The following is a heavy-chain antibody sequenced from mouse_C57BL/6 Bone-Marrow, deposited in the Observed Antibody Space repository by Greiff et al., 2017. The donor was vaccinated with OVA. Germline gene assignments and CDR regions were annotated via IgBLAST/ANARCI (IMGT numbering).Heavy chain of an antibody. Sequence: QVTLKEPGPGILQPSQTLSLTCSFSGFSLSTFGMGVGWIRQPSGKGLEWLVHIWWDDDKYYNPALKSRLTISKDTSKNQVFLKIANVDTADTATYYCARIFYYSKWAFAYWGQGTLVTVSA. D-gene: IGHD2-1*01. CDR2: IWWDDDK. CDR3: ARIFYYSKWAFAY. CDR1: GFSLSTFGMG. J-gene: IGHJ3*01. V-gene: IGHV8-8*01.